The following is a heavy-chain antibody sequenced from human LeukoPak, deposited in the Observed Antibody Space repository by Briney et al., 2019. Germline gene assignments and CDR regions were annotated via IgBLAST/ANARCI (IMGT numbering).Heavy chain of an antibody. Sequence: GGSLRLSCTASGFTFRNVWMTWVRQAPGKGLVWVSRINSDGSSTSYADSVKGRFTISRDNAKNTLYLQMNSLRAEDTAVYYCARGGVTYYYGSGRLMDVWGQGTTVTVSS. CDR2: INSDGSST. V-gene: IGHV3-74*01. CDR3: ARGGVTYYYGSGRLMDV. CDR1: GFTFRNVW. D-gene: IGHD3-10*01. J-gene: IGHJ6*02.